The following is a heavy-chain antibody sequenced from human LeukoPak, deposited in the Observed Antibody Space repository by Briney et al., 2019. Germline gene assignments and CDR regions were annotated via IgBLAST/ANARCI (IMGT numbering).Heavy chain of an antibody. V-gene: IGHV3-49*04. CDR2: IRSKAYGGTT. CDR3: TRDYSDYDFWSGYKSYYYMDV. CDR1: GFTFGDYA. D-gene: IGHD3-3*01. Sequence: GGSLRLSCTASGFTFGDYAMSWVRQAPGKGLEWVGFIRSKAYGGTTEYAASVKVRFTISRDDSKSIAYLQMNSLKTENTAVYYCTRDYSDYDFWSGYKSYYYMDVWGKGTTVTVSS. J-gene: IGHJ6*03.